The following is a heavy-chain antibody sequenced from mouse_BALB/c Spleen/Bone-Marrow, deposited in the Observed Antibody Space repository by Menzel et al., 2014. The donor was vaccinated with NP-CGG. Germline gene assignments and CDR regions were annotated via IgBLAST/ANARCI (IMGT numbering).Heavy chain of an antibody. J-gene: IGHJ2*01. Sequence: QVQLQQSGAELVKPGASVKLSCKASGYTFTSYWMHWVKQRHGQGLEWIGEINPSNGRTNYNEKFKSKATLTVDKSSSTAYMQLSSLTSEDSAVYYCARRTTTVVATDYWGQGTTLTVSS. V-gene: IGHV1S81*02. CDR3: ARRTTTVVATDY. CDR2: INPSNGRT. D-gene: IGHD1-1*01. CDR1: GYTFTSYW.